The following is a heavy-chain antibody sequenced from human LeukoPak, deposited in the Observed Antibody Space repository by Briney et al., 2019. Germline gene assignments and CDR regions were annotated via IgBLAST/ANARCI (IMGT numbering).Heavy chain of an antibody. CDR3: AKEAKEGFEYYYDSSGYSPPGY. J-gene: IGHJ4*02. D-gene: IGHD3-22*01. CDR2: ISYDGSNK. CDR1: GFTFSSYG. V-gene: IGHV3-30*18. Sequence: GGSLRLSCAASGFTFSSYGMHWVRQAPGKGLEWVAVISYDGSNKYYADSVKGRFTISRDNSKNTLYLQMNSLRAEDTAVYYCAKEAKEGFEYYYDSSGYSPPGYWGQGTLVTVSS.